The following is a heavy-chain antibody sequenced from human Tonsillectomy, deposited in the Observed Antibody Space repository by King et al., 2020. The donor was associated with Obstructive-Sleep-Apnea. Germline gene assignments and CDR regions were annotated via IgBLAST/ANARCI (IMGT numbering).Heavy chain of an antibody. CDR1: GFTVSSYG. CDR2: IWFDGRNN. Sequence: VQLVESGGGVVQPGRSLRLSCAASGFTVSSYGMHWVRQAPGKGLEWGAVIWFDGRNNYYADSVKGRFTISRDNSKTTLNLQMNILRAEDTAVYYCAKEITSFGVGCGCFDPWGQGTLVTVSS. V-gene: IGHV3-33*06. CDR3: AKEITSFGVGCGCFDP. J-gene: IGHJ5*02. D-gene: IGHD3-3*01.